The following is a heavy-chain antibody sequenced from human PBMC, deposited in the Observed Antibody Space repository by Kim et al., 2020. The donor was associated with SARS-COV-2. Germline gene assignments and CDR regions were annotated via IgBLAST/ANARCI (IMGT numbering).Heavy chain of an antibody. CDR2: ISSSGSTI. Sequence: GGSLRLSCAASGFTFSSYEMNWVRQAPGKGLEWVSYISSSGSTIYYADSVKGRFTISRDNAKNSLYLQMNSLRAEDTAVYYCARDWWVRGATFDYWGQGTLVTVSS. J-gene: IGHJ4*02. V-gene: IGHV3-48*03. D-gene: IGHD3-10*01. CDR3: ARDWWVRGATFDY. CDR1: GFTFSSYE.